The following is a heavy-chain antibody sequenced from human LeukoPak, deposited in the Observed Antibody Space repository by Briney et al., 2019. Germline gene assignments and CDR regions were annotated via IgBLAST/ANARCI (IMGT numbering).Heavy chain of an antibody. D-gene: IGHD3-10*01. CDR1: GGSFSGYY. J-gene: IGHJ3*02. CDR3: ARRGRVLLWFGPTGAFDI. V-gene: IGHV4-34*01. Sequence: SETLSLTCAVYGGSFSGYYWSWIRQPPGKGLEWIGEINHSGSTNYNPSLKSRVTISVDTSKNQFSLKLSSVTAADTAVYYCARRGRVLLWFGPTGAFDIWGQGTMVTVSS. CDR2: INHSGST.